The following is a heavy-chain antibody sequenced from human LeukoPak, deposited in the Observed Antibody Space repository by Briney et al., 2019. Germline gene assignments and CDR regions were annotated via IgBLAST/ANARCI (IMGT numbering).Heavy chain of an antibody. CDR3: ARVLERYFDWLRGYMDV. D-gene: IGHD3-9*01. J-gene: IGHJ6*03. CDR1: GFSFSNYW. CDR2: INSDGSTT. Sequence: GGSLRLSCAASGFSFSNYWMHWVRQAPGKGLVWVSRINSDGSTTNFADSVKGRFTISRDNAKNSLYLQMNSLRAEDTAVYYCARVLERYFDWLRGYMDVWGKGTTVTVSS. V-gene: IGHV3-74*01.